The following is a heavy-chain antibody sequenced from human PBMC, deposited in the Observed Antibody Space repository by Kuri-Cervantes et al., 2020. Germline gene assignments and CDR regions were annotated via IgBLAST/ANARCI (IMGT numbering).Heavy chain of an antibody. CDR1: GFTFSSYS. J-gene: IGHJ5*02. D-gene: IGHD3-10*01. CDR3: AKDLENGSGSWGGQPNWFDP. CDR2: ISSRSSYI. Sequence: GGSLRPSCAASGFTFSSYSMNWVRQAPGKGLEWVASISSRSSYIYYADSAKGRFTIPRDKAKNTLYLQMNSLRAEDTAVYYCAKDLENGSGSWGGQPNWFDPWGQGTLVTVSS. V-gene: IGHV3-21*01.